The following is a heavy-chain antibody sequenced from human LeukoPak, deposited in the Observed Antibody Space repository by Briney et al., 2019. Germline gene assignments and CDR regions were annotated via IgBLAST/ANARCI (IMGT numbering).Heavy chain of an antibody. Sequence: SVKVSCKHSGGTFRNLAISLVEQAPGQGLEWMGGIIPTTGLANYAQKFQGRVTITADKSTSTAYMELSSLRSEDTAVYYCASAPRLLDGYILHYWGQRTLVTVSS. CDR2: IIPTTGLA. CDR1: GGTFRNLA. J-gene: IGHJ4*02. CDR3: ASAPRLLDGYILHY. D-gene: IGHD5-24*01. V-gene: IGHV1-69*10.